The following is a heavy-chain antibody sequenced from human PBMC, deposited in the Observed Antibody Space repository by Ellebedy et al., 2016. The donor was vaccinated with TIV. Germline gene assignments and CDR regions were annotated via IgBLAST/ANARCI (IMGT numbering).Heavy chain of an antibody. J-gene: IGHJ4*02. CDR3: AKGSSSGFNYDRVGFEY. CDR2: ISADGVST. D-gene: IGHD3-22*01. Sequence: GGSLRLSCAASGFTFSSFAMHWVRQAPGKGLEWLSVISADGVSTYHAGSVKGRFTITRDNSKNTLYLQMSRLSAEDTDVYYCAKGSSSGFNYDRVGFEYWGQGTLVTVSS. CDR1: GFTFSSFA. V-gene: IGHV3-23*01.